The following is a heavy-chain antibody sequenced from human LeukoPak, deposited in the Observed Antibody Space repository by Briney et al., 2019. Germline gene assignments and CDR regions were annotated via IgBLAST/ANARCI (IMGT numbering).Heavy chain of an antibody. V-gene: IGHV4-39*07. D-gene: IGHD3-10*01. CDR3: AREALWFGDAFDI. Sequence: PSETLSLTCTVSGGSISSSSYYWGWIRQPPGKGLEWIGSIYYSGSTYYNPSLKSRVTISVDTSKNQFSLKLSSVTAADTAVYYCAREALWFGDAFDIWGQGTMVTVSS. CDR2: IYYSGST. J-gene: IGHJ3*02. CDR1: GGSISSSSYY.